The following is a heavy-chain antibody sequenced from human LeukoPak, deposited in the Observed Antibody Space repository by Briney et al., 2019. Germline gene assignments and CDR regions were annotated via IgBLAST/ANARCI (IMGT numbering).Heavy chain of an antibody. Sequence: AASVKVSCKASGGTFSSYAISWVRQAPGQGLEWMGGIIPILGTANYAQKFQGRATITADESTSTAYMELSSLRSEDTAVYYCARLYDYGDYVGSGWGQGTLVTVSS. V-gene: IGHV1-69*01. J-gene: IGHJ4*02. D-gene: IGHD4-17*01. CDR1: GGTFSSYA. CDR2: IIPILGTA. CDR3: ARLYDYGDYVGSG.